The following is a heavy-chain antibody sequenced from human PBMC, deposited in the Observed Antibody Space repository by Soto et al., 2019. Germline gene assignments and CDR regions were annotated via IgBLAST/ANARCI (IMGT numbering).Heavy chain of an antibody. D-gene: IGHD3-22*01. Sequence: PSETLSLTCAVYGGSFSGYYWSWIRQPPGKGLEWIGYIYYSGSTNYNPSLKSRVTISVDTSKNQFSLKLSSVTAADTAVYYCARAGGITMIVVALSDTFDIWGQGTMVTVS. CDR1: GGSFSGYY. CDR3: ARAGGITMIVVALSDTFDI. V-gene: IGHV4-59*01. CDR2: IYYSGST. J-gene: IGHJ3*02.